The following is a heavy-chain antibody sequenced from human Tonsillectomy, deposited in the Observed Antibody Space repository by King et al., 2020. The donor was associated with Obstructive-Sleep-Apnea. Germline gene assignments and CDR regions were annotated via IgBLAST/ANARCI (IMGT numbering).Heavy chain of an antibody. Sequence: VQLVESGGGVVQPGRSLRLSCAASGFTFSSYAMHWVRQAPGKGLEWVAVISYDGSNKYYADSVKGRFTISRDNSKNTLYLQMNSLRAEDTAAYYCARDRIEQWLVRGPYYYYGMDVWGQGTTVTVSS. CDR3: ARDRIEQWLVRGPYYYYGMDV. CDR2: ISYDGSNK. CDR1: GFTFSSYA. D-gene: IGHD6-19*01. V-gene: IGHV3-30*04. J-gene: IGHJ6*02.